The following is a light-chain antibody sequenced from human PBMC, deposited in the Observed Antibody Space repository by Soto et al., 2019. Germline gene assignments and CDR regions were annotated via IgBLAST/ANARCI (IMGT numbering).Light chain of an antibody. CDR3: QQYKNWPPLT. CDR1: QSVSYN. V-gene: IGKV3-15*01. CDR2: GAF. J-gene: IGKJ4*01. Sequence: EIVMTQSPATLSVSPGETATLSCRASQSVSYNLAWYQQKPGQGPRLLIYGAFTRATGIPARFSGSGSGTEFTLTFGSLQSEDFAVYYCQQYKNWPPLTFGGGTKVEIK.